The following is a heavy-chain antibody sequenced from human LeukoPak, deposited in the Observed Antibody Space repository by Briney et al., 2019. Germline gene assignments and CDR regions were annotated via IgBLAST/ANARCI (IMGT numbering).Heavy chain of an antibody. CDR3: ARDSAYYDYVWGSRELDYFDY. D-gene: IGHD3-16*01. Sequence: TGGSLRLSCAASGFTFSSYAMSWVRQAPGKGLEWVSAISGSGGSTYYADSVKGRFTISRDNSKNSLYLQMNSLRAEDTAVYYCARDSAYYDYVWGSRELDYFDYWGQGTLVTVSS. V-gene: IGHV3-23*01. CDR1: GFTFSSYA. CDR2: ISGSGGST. J-gene: IGHJ4*02.